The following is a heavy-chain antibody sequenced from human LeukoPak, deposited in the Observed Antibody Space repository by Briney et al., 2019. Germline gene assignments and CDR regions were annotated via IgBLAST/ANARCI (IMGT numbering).Heavy chain of an antibody. CDR1: GFTFSSYW. V-gene: IGHV3-53*01. D-gene: IGHD4-11*01. J-gene: IGHJ5*02. CDR2: IYSGGTA. CDR3: ARATRADYTNYRAGWFDP. Sequence: GGSLRLSCAASGFTFSSYWMTWVRQAPGKGLEWVSVIYSGGTAYYADSVKGRFTISRDTSNNTLFLQMNSLRAEDTAVYYCARATRADYTNYRAGWFDPWGQGTQVTVSS.